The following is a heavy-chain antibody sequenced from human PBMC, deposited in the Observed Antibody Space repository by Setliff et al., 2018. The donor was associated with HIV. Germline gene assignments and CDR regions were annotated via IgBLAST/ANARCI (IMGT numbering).Heavy chain of an antibody. V-gene: IGHV3-11*04. CDR2: ISSSGSTI. Sequence: PGGSLRLSCAASGFTFSDYYMSWIRQSPGKGLECVSYISSSGSTIYYADSVKGRFTVSRDNAKKSLYLQMNSLRVEDTAVYYCAGGGSSSAYWGQGTPVTVSS. CDR3: AGGGSSSAY. CDR1: GFTFSDYY. D-gene: IGHD6-13*01. J-gene: IGHJ4*02.